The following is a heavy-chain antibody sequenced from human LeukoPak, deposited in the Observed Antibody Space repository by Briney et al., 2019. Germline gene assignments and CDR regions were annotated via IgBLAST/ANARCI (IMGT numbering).Heavy chain of an antibody. CDR2: ISGSGGST. D-gene: IGHD3-16*02. J-gene: IGHJ1*01. V-gene: IGHV3-23*01. CDR1: GFTFSSYA. Sequence: GGSLRLSRAASGFTFSSYAMSWVRQAPGKGLEWVSAISGSGGSTYYADSVKGRFTISRDNSKNTLYLQMNSLRAEDTAVYYCAKGESLGELSLSRAEYFQHWGQGTLVTVSS. CDR3: AKGESLGELSLSRAEYFQH.